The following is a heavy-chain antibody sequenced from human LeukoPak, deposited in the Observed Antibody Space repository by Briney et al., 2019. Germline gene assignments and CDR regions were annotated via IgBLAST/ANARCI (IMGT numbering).Heavy chain of an antibody. CDR2: ISYDGSSK. CDR1: GFTFSSYA. D-gene: IGHD2-2*01. CDR3: ARDIDPPNPIVVVPAAILDY. J-gene: IGHJ4*02. Sequence: PGGSLRLSCAASGFTFSSYAMHWVRQAPGKGLEWVAVISYDGSSKYYADSVKGRFTISRDNSKNTLYLQMNSLRAEDTAVYYCARDIDPPNPIVVVPAAILDYWGQGTLVTVSS. V-gene: IGHV3-30-3*01.